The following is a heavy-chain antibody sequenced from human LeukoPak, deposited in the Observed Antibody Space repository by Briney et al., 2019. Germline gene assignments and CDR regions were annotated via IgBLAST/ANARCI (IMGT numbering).Heavy chain of an antibody. J-gene: IGHJ4*02. Sequence: GGSLRLSCAASGFTFSSYAMSWVRQAPGKGLEWASAISGSGGSTYYADSVKGRFTISRDNSKNTLYLQMNSLRAEDTAVYYCAKDRNPMDGSGSLFDYWGQGTLVTVSS. D-gene: IGHD3-10*01. CDR2: ISGSGGST. V-gene: IGHV3-23*01. CDR1: GFTFSSYA. CDR3: AKDRNPMDGSGSLFDY.